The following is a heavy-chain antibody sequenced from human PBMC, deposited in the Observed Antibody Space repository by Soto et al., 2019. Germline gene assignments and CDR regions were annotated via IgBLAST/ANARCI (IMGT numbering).Heavy chain of an antibody. CDR2: IYSGGST. CDR1: GFTVSSNY. J-gene: IGHJ3*02. V-gene: IGHV3-53*01. Sequence: GGSLRLSCAASGFTVSSNYMSWVRQAPGKGLEWVSVIYSGGSTYYADSVKGRFTISRDNSKNTLYLQMNSLRAEDTAVYYCARGRTDSYYYDSSGKPYAFDIWGQGTMVTVSS. CDR3: ARGRTDSYYYDSSGKPYAFDI. D-gene: IGHD3-22*01.